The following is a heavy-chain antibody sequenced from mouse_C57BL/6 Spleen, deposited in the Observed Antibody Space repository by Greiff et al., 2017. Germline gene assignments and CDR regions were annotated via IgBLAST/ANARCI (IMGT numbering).Heavy chain of an antibody. D-gene: IGHD1-1*01. CDR3: ARLLRYYFGY. CDR1: GYAFSSSW. V-gene: IGHV1-82*01. Sequence: VQLQQSGPELVKPGASVKISCKASGYAFSSSWMNWVKQRPGKGLEWIGRIYPGDGDTNYNGKFKGKATLTADKSTSTAYMQLSSLTSDDSAVYFCARLLRYYFGYWGQGTTLTVSS. J-gene: IGHJ2*01. CDR2: IYPGDGDT.